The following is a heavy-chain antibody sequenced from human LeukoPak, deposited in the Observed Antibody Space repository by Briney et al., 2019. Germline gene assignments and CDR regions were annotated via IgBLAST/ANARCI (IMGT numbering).Heavy chain of an antibody. CDR1: GGSINSGTYY. Sequence: SQTLSLTCTVSGGSINSGTYYWSWIRQPAGKGLEWIGRMYTSGNTNYNPSLESRVITSVDTSNNQFSLKLSSVTAADPAVYYFARGEKGSSSGSINYWGQGTLVTVSS. CDR3: ARGEKGSSSGSINY. D-gene: IGHD6-6*01. V-gene: IGHV4-61*02. CDR2: MYTSGNT. J-gene: IGHJ4*02.